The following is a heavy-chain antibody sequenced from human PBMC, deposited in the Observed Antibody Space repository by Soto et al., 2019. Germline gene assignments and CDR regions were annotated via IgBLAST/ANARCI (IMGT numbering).Heavy chain of an antibody. CDR3: ARVAYCGGDCYSTYYFDY. CDR2: IIPIFGTA. CDR1: GGTFSSYA. J-gene: IGHJ4*02. D-gene: IGHD2-21*02. Sequence: QVQLVQSGAEVKKPGSSVKVSCKASGGTFSSYAISWVRQAPGQGLEWMGGIIPIFGTANYAQKFQGRVTITADESTSAAYMGLSSLRSEDTAVYYCARVAYCGGDCYSTYYFDYWGQGTLVTVSS. V-gene: IGHV1-69*12.